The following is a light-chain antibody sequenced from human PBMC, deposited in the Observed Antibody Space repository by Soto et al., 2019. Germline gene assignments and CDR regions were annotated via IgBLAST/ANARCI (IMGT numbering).Light chain of an antibody. CDR2: GAS. J-gene: IGKJ1*01. Sequence: SVLTQSPGTLSLSPGERATHSCRASQSVSSSYLAWYQQKPGQAPRLLIYGASSRATGIPDRFSGSGSGTDFTLTISRLEPEDFAVYYCQQYGSSPWTFGQGTRVDI. CDR1: QSVSSSY. CDR3: QQYGSSPWT. V-gene: IGKV3-20*01.